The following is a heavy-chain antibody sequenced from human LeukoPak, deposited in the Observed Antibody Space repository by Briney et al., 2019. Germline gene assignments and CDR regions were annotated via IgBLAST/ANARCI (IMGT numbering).Heavy chain of an antibody. J-gene: IGHJ4*02. V-gene: IGHV3-23*01. CDR1: GFTFINYA. CDR2: ISGRGHFT. D-gene: IGHD1-1*01. Sequence: GGSLRLSCAASGFTFINYAMSWGRQAPGKGLEWVSGISGRGHFTNYADSVKRLFTGSSDNSENTLFLQMKSLRAEDTAIYYCAKLGTRRELRSYFDYWGQGIPVTISS. CDR3: AKLGTRRELRSYFDY.